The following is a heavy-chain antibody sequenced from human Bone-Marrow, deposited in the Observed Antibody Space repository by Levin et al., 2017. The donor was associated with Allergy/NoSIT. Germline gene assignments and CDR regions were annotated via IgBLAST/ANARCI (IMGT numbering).Heavy chain of an antibody. CDR3: AREPARGGDFDY. CDR1: GFPLSAYW. Sequence: RAGGSLRLSCAASGFPLSAYWMNWVRQAPGKGLEWVAQIKKDGSEEYYVGSVKGRFTISRDNAKNSLFLQMNSLRAEDTAVYYCAREPARGGDFDYWGQGTLVTVSS. J-gene: IGHJ4*02. V-gene: IGHV3-7*04. D-gene: IGHD3-10*01. CDR2: IKKDGSEE.